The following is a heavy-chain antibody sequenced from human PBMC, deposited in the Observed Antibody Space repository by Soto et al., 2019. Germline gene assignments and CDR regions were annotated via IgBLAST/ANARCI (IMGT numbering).Heavy chain of an antibody. Sequence: QVQLVQSGAEVKKPGASVKVSCKASGYSFTSDGISWVRQAPGQGLEWMGWISAYNGNTKYAQKLQGRVTMTTDTSASTAYMELRSLRSDATAVYYCARDIAVALIDFWGQGTLVSVSS. J-gene: IGHJ4*02. D-gene: IGHD6-19*01. CDR3: ARDIAVALIDF. CDR1: GYSFTSDG. CDR2: ISAYNGNT. V-gene: IGHV1-18*01.